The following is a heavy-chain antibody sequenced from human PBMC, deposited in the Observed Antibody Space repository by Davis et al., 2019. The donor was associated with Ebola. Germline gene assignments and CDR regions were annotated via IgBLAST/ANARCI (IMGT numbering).Heavy chain of an antibody. CDR2: INAGNGNT. V-gene: IGHV1-3*01. Sequence: GESLKISCAASGYTFTSYAMHWVRQAPGQRLEWMGWINAGNGNTKYSQKFQGRVTITRDTSASTAYMELSSLRSEDTAVYYCARDGCSSTSCLSKYNWFDPWGQGTLVTVSS. D-gene: IGHD2-2*01. J-gene: IGHJ5*02. CDR3: ARDGCSSTSCLSKYNWFDP. CDR1: GYTFTSYA.